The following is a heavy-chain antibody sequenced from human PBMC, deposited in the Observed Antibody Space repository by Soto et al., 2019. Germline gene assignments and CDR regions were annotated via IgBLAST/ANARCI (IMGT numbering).Heavy chain of an antibody. Sequence: GGSLRFSCAASGFTFSSYAMHWVRQAPGKGLKWVAVISYDGSNKYYADSVKGRFSISRDNSKNTLYLQMNSLRAEDTAVYYCARDETGITIFGVVEPYYYYGMDVWGQGTTVTVSS. CDR3: ARDETGITIFGVVEPYYYYGMDV. J-gene: IGHJ6*02. V-gene: IGHV3-30-3*01. CDR2: ISYDGSNK. CDR1: GFTFSSYA. D-gene: IGHD3-3*01.